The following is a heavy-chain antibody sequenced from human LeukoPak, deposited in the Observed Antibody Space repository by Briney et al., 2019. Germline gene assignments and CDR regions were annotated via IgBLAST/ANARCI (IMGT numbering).Heavy chain of an antibody. J-gene: IGHJ5*02. CDR2: IYYSGST. Sequence: SETLSLTCTVSGGSISSSSYYWGWIRQPPGTGLEWIGSIYYSGSTYYNPPLKSRVTISVDTSKNQFSLKLSSVTAADTAVYYCARVVYNWFDPWGQGTLVTVSS. CDR3: ARVVYNWFDP. V-gene: IGHV4-39*01. CDR1: GGSISSSSYY.